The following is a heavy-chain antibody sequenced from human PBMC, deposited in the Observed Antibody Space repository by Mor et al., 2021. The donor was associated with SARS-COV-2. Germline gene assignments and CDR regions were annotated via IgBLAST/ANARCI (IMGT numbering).Heavy chain of an antibody. V-gene: IGHV3-30*02. Sequence: VRQAPGKGLEWVAFLRSDTDETYYADSVKGRFTISRDKSANTVYLQMTGLRVEDTALYYCAKDARNGYRYFDAWGQGTL. D-gene: IGHD5-12*01. CDR3: AKDARNGYRYFDA. CDR2: LRSDTDET. J-gene: IGHJ4*02.